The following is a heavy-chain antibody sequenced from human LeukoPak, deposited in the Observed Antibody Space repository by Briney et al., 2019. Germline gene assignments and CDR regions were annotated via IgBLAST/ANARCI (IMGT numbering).Heavy chain of an antibody. V-gene: IGHV3-64D*06. CDR1: GFTFSSYA. D-gene: IGHD3-10*01. Sequence: PGGSLRLSCSASGFTFSSYAMHWVRQAPGKGLEYVSAISSNGGSTYYADSVKGRFTISRDNSKNTLYLQMSSLRAEDTAVYYCVKALFSGGFDPWGRGTLVTVSS. J-gene: IGHJ5*02. CDR2: ISSNGGST. CDR3: VKALFSGGFDP.